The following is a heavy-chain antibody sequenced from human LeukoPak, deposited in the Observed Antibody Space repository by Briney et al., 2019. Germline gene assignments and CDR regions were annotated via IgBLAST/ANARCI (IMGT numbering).Heavy chain of an antibody. D-gene: IGHD4-17*01. CDR2: IKQDGSQ. Sequence: GGSLRLSCAASGFTFSRHWMGWVRQAPGKGPEGVASIKQDGSQYYVDSVKGRFIISRDNAKNSLSLQMNSLRAEDTAVYSCARGPDYGDRLDFFDYWGQGTLVTVSS. CDR3: ARGPDYGDRLDFFDY. J-gene: IGHJ4*02. V-gene: IGHV3-7*01. CDR1: GFTFSRHW.